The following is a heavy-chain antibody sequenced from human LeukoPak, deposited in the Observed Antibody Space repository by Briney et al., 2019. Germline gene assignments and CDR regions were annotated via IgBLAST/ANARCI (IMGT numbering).Heavy chain of an antibody. V-gene: IGHV3-23*01. CDR3: AKPNSSSGDYYFDY. J-gene: IGHJ4*02. CDR1: GFTFSSYA. CDR2: ISGSGGST. D-gene: IGHD6-6*01. Sequence: SGRSLRLSCAASGFTFSSYAMSWVRQAPGKGLEWVSAISGSGGSTYYADSVKGRFTISRDNSKNTLYLQMNSLRAEDTAVYYCAKPNSSSGDYYFDYWGQGTLVTVSS.